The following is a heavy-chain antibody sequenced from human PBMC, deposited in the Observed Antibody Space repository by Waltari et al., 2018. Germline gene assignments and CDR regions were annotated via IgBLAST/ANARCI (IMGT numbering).Heavy chain of an antibody. CDR1: GFTFSSYA. D-gene: IGHD6-19*01. CDR2: ITYDGSNK. Sequence: QVQLVESGGGVVQPGRSLRLSCAASGFTFSSYAMHWVRQAPGKGLEWVAVITYDGSNKYYAHSVKGRFTIFRDHAQNTLYLQMNSLRAEDTAVYYCAREAGYSSCGGGYWGQGTLVTVSS. J-gene: IGHJ4*02. CDR3: AREAGYSSCGGGY. V-gene: IGHV3-30-3*01.